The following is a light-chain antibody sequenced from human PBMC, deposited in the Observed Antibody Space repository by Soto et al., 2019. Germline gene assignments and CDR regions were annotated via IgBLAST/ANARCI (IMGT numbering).Light chain of an antibody. CDR1: SSDIGGYNY. Sequence: QSVLTQPASVSGSPGQSITISCTGTSSDIGGYNYVSWYQQHPGKAPKLMIYDVSNRPSGVSNRFSGSKSGNTASLTISGLQAEDEADYYCNSYTSSYTLVFGTGTKVTVL. CDR2: DVS. CDR3: NSYTSSYTLV. J-gene: IGLJ1*01. V-gene: IGLV2-14*01.